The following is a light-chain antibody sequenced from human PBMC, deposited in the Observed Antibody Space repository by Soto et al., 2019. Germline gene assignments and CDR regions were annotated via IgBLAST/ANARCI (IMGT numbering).Light chain of an antibody. CDR3: QQYNYGPPVA. CDR2: GAS. CDR1: QSVSSN. V-gene: IGKV3-15*01. J-gene: IGKJ4*01. Sequence: EIVITQSPATLSVSPGERATLSCRASQSVSSNLAWYQQKPGQAPRLLIYGASTRATGIPARFSGSGSGTEFTLTISSLQSEDFAVYFCQQYNYGPPVAFGGGTKVDIK.